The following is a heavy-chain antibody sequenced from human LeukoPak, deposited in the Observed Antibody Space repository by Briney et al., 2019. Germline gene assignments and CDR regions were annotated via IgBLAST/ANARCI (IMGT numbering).Heavy chain of an antibody. CDR1: GASISSYY. J-gene: IGHJ3*02. CDR2: LYTSGST. Sequence: SETLSLTCTVSGASISSYYWSWIRQPAGKGLEWIGRLYTSGSTNYNPSLEGRVTMSVDTSKNQFSLNLRSVSAADTAVYFCARDGADTLKVIIAPGFDIWGQGTMVTVSS. V-gene: IGHV4-4*07. CDR3: ARDGADTLKVIIAPGFDI. D-gene: IGHD2-21*01.